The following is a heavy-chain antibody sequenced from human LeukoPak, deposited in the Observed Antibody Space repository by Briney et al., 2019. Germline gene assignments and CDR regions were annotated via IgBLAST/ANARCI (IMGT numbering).Heavy chain of an antibody. Sequence: GASVKVSCKASGYTFTSYAMHWVRQAPGQRLEWMGWINAGNGNTKYSQKFQGRVTITRDTSASTAYMELSSPRSEDTAVYYCARDDALWFGELLSSLFDYWGQGTLVTVSS. V-gene: IGHV1-3*01. J-gene: IGHJ4*02. D-gene: IGHD3-10*01. CDR3: ARDDALWFGELLSSLFDY. CDR2: INAGNGNT. CDR1: GYTFTSYA.